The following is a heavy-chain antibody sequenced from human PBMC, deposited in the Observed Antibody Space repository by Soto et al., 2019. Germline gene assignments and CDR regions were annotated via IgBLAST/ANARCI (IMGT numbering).Heavy chain of an antibody. Sequence: GGSLRLSCAASGFTFSSYDMHWVRQATGKGLEWVSAIGTAGDTYYPGSVKGRFTISRENAKNSLYLQMNSLRAEDTVVYYCARALSVVRGVFFYGMDVWGQGTTVTVSS. CDR3: ARALSVVRGVFFYGMDV. V-gene: IGHV3-13*01. CDR2: IGTAGDT. J-gene: IGHJ6*02. D-gene: IGHD3-10*01. CDR1: GFTFSSYD.